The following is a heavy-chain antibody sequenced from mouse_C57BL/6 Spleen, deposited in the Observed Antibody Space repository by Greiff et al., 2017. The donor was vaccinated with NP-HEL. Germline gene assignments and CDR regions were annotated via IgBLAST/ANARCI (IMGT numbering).Heavy chain of an antibody. J-gene: IGHJ2*01. V-gene: IGHV1-81*01. Sequence: QVQLQQSGAELARPGASVKLSCKASGYTFTSYGISWVKQRTGQGLEWIGEIYPRSGNTYSNEKFKGKATLTADKASSTAYMERRSLTSEDAAVYFCARRGLRPGDPHFDYWGQGTTLTVSS. CDR3: ARRGLRPGDPHFDY. CDR2: IYPRSGNT. CDR1: GYTFTSYG. D-gene: IGHD2-4*01.